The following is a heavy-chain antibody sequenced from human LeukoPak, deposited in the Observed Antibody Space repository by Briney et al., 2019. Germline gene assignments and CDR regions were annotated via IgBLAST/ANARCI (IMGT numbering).Heavy chain of an antibody. V-gene: IGHV1-46*01. D-gene: IGHD6-13*01. Sequence: ASVKVSCKASGYTFTSNHIHCVRQAPGQGLEWMGVINPSGDSTSYAQKFQGRVTMTRDTSTSTVYMELSSLRSEDTAIYYCAKLAASETGEGSWGQGTLATVSS. J-gene: IGHJ5*02. CDR2: INPSGDST. CDR3: AKLAASETGEGS. CDR1: GYTFTSNH.